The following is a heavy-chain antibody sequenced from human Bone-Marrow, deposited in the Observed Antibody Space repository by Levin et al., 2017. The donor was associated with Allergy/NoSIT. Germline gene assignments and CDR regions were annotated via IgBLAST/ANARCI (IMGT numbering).Heavy chain of an antibody. CDR2: VYDSGNT. J-gene: IGHJ5*02. Sequence: KASETLSLTCTVSGGSIYNYYWSWIRQPPGKGLEWIGYVYDSGNTKTNPSLKSRVTISIDTSKSQFSLKMSSVTAADTAVYYCARTSPLDPYGSGHSPPHWFDPWGQGTLVTVSS. CDR1: GGSIYNYY. CDR3: ARTSPLDPYGSGHSPPHWFDP. D-gene: IGHD3-10*01. V-gene: IGHV4-59*01.